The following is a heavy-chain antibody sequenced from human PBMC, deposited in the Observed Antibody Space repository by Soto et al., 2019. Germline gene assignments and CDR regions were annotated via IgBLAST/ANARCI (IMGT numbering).Heavy chain of an antibody. CDR2: INPNSGRT. CDR3: ARDHSLFYYDSSGYSN. V-gene: IGHV1-2*02. Sequence: ASVKVSCKASGYTFTGYYMHWVRQAPGQGLEWMGWINPNSGRTNYAQKFQGRVTMTRDTSISTAYMELSRLRSDDTAVYYCARDHSLFYYDSSGYSNWGQGPLVTVSS. D-gene: IGHD3-22*01. CDR1: GYTFTGYY. J-gene: IGHJ4*02.